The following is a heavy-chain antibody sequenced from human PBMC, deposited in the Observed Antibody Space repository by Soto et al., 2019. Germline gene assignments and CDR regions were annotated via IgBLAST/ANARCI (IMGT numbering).Heavy chain of an antibody. CDR3: ARHPQPWGTYYYNGMDV. CDR2: IDPSDSYT. CDR1: GYSFTSYW. D-gene: IGHD7-27*01. J-gene: IGHJ6*02. Sequence: GESLKISCKGSGYSFTSYWISWVRQMPGKGLEWMGRIDPSDSYTNYSPSFQGHVTISADKSISTAYLQWSSLKASDTAMYYCARHPQPWGTYYYNGMDVWGQGTTVTVSS. V-gene: IGHV5-10-1*01.